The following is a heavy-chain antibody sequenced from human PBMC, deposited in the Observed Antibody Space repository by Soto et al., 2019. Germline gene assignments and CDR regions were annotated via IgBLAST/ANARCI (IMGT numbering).Heavy chain of an antibody. CDR2: IDPSDSQT. Sequence: GESLKISCKGSGYSFAGYWITWVRQKPGKGLEWMGRIDPSDSQTYYSPSFRGHVTISVTKSITTVFLQWSSLRASDTAMYYCARQIYDSDTGPNFKYYFDSWGQGTPVTVSS. D-gene: IGHD3-22*01. J-gene: IGHJ4*02. CDR3: ARQIYDSDTGPNFKYYFDS. CDR1: GYSFAGYW. V-gene: IGHV5-10-1*01.